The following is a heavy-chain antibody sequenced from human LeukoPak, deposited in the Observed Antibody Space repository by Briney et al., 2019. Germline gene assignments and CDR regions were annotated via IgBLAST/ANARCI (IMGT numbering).Heavy chain of an antibody. Sequence: NPSETLSLTCTVSGGSISDTSYYWSWIRQPPGKGLEWIGEINHSGSTNYNPSLKSRVTISVDTSKNQFSLKLSSVTAADTAVYYCATEYYYDSSGYVVSEDYWGQGTLVTVSS. V-gene: IGHV4-39*07. J-gene: IGHJ4*02. CDR3: ATEYYYDSSGYVVSEDY. CDR1: GGSISDTSYY. D-gene: IGHD3-22*01. CDR2: INHSGST.